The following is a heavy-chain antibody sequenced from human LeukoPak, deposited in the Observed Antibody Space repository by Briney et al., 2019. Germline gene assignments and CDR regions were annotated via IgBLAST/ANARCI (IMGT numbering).Heavy chain of an antibody. CDR2: ISSSSSYI. CDR3: ARADGSAYFDY. CDR1: GFAFSSYS. V-gene: IGHV3-21*01. D-gene: IGHD3-22*01. Sequence: GGSLRLSCAASGFAFSSYSMNWVRQAPGKGLEWVSSISSSSSYIYYADSVKGRFTIPRDNAKNSLYLKMNRLRDEDTAVYYCARADGSAYFDYWGQGTLVTVSS. J-gene: IGHJ4*02.